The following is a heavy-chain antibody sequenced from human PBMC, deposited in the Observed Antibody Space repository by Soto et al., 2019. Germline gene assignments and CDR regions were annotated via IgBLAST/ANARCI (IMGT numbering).Heavy chain of an antibody. J-gene: IGHJ4*02. D-gene: IGHD6-6*01. CDR1: GFTFSSYA. V-gene: IGHV3-23*01. CDR3: AKAREYSSSSGLYYFDY. Sequence: GGSLRLSCAASGFTFSSYAMSWVRQAPGNGLEWVSAISGSGGSTYYADSVKGRFTISRDNSKNTLYLQMNSLRAEDTAVYYCAKAREYSSSSGLYYFDYWGQGTLVTVSS. CDR2: ISGSGGST.